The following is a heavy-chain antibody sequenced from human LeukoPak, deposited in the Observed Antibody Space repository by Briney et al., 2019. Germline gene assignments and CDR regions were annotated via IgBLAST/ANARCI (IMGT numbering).Heavy chain of an antibody. Sequence: SETLSLTCTVSGGSISSYYWSWIRQPPGKGLEWIGFIYYSGSTHYNPSLKSRVTISVDTSKNQFSLKLSSVTAADTAVYYCARGMTKIDYWGQGTLVTVSS. CDR1: GGSISSYY. D-gene: IGHD4-11*01. V-gene: IGHV4-59*01. CDR2: IYYSGST. J-gene: IGHJ4*02. CDR3: ARGMTKIDY.